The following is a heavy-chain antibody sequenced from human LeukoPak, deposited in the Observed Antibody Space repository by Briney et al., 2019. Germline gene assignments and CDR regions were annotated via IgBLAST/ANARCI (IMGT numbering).Heavy chain of an antibody. D-gene: IGHD2/OR15-2a*01. CDR1: GGSISGYY. CDR3: ARVRGPYSNYYFDY. Sequence: SETLSLTCTVSGGSISGYYWVWIRQPPGKGLEWIGDVYYTGSTNYNPSLKSRVTMSVDTSKNHFSLSLRSVTAADTALYLCARVRGPYSNYYFDYWGQGSLFTV. CDR2: VYYTGST. V-gene: IGHV4-59*01. J-gene: IGHJ4*02.